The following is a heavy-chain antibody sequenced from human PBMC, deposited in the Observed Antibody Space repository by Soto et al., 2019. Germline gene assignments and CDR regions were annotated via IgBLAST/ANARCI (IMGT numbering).Heavy chain of an antibody. CDR2: INKNGGDK. Sequence: GGSLRLSCAASGFTCSTYSMSWVRQSPGKGLEWVANINKNGGDKYYVDSVKGRFTISRDNAKNSLYLQMNSLRAEDTAVYYCARVHPYSSSWYNYYYGMDVWGQGTTVTVSS. V-gene: IGHV3-7*03. D-gene: IGHD6-13*01. CDR3: ARVHPYSSSWYNYYYGMDV. CDR1: GFTCSTYS. J-gene: IGHJ6*02.